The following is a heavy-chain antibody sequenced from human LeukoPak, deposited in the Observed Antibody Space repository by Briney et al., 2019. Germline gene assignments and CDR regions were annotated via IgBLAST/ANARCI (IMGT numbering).Heavy chain of an antibody. CDR2: ISGSCGNT. D-gene: IGHD5-18*01. J-gene: IGHJ4*02. CDR1: GFPLNSYD. V-gene: IGHV3-23*01. CDR3: AKVMGYTFGYPFDY. Sequence: GGSLRLSCAASGFPLNSYDMHWVRQTPGKALEWVSTISGSCGNTYYADSVKGRFTISRDNPKNSLYLQMNRLRAEDTAVYYSAKVMGYTFGYPFDYWGQGTLVTVSS.